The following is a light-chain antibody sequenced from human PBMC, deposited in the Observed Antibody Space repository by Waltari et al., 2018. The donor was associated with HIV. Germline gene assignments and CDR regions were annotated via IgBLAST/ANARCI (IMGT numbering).Light chain of an antibody. V-gene: IGKV3-15*01. CDR2: GAS. CDR3: QQYNSTPFT. J-gene: IGKJ3*01. CDR1: RSVNSN. Sequence: EIVMTQSPATLSVSPGERATLSCRASRSVNSNLAWYLQRPGQPPSLLIYGASTRATEIPARFRGSGSGTDFNLTITSLQSEDFTVYYCQQYNSTPFTFGPGTKVDIQ.